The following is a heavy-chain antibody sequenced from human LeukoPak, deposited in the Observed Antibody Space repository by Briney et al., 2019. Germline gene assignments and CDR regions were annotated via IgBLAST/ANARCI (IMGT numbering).Heavy chain of an antibody. J-gene: IGHJ4*02. CDR1: GYTFNAYY. D-gene: IGHD2-2*02. CDR2: INPNSGGT. V-gene: IGHV1-2*02. Sequence: ASVKVSCKASGYTFNAYYMHWVRQAPGQGLEWMGWINPNSGGTNYAQKFQGRVTMTRDTSISTAYMELSRLRSDDTAVYYCARDCSSTSCYTIWGQGTLVTVSS. CDR3: ARDCSSTSCYTI.